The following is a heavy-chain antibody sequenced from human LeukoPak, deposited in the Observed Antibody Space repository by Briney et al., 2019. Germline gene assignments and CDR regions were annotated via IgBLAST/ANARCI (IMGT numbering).Heavy chain of an antibody. CDR2: INSSSSYI. CDR3: AGGVGVTALFYYGMDV. V-gene: IGHV3-21*01. Sequence: GGSLTLSCAASGFTFSTYSMNWVRQAPGKGLEWVSSINSSSSYIYYAHSVKGRFTISRNNAKNSLYLQMSSLRAEDTAVYYCAGGVGVTALFYYGMDVWGEGTTVTVSS. D-gene: IGHD2-8*01. J-gene: IGHJ6*04. CDR1: GFTFSTYS.